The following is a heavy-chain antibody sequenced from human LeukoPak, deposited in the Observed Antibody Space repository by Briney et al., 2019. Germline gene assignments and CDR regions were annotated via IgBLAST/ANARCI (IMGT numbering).Heavy chain of an antibody. CDR2: INHSGST. CDR1: GGSFSGYY. V-gene: IGHV4-34*09. J-gene: IGHJ4*02. Sequence: SETLSLTCAVYGGSFSGYYWSWTRQPPGKGLEWIGEINHSGSTYYNPSLKSRVTISVDTSESQFSLKLSSVTAADTAVYYCARVLVTPKYYFDYWGQGTLVTVSS. CDR3: ARVLVTPKYYFDY. D-gene: IGHD2-15*01.